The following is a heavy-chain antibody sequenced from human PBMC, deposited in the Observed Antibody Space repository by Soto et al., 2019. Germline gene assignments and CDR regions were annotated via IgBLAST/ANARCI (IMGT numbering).Heavy chain of an antibody. D-gene: IGHD3-22*01. CDR1: GGSISSGDYY. CDR3: AREGYSSGYYYYYGMDV. V-gene: IGHV4-61*08. Sequence: PSETLSLTCTVSGGSISSGDYYWSWIRQPPGKGLEWIGYIYYSGSTNYNPSLKSRVTISVDTSKNQFSLKLSSVTAADTAVYYCAREGYSSGYYYYYGMDVWGQGATVTVSS. J-gene: IGHJ6*02. CDR2: IYYSGST.